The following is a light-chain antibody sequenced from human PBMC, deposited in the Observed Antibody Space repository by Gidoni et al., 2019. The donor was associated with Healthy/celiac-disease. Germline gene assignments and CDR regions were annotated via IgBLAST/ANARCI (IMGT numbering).Light chain of an antibody. J-gene: IGLJ2*01. CDR2: QDS. V-gene: IGLV3-1*01. CDR1: KLGDKY. Sequence: SYELTQLPSVSVSPGQTASITCSGDKLGDKYACWYQQKPGQSPVLVIYQDSERPSGIPERFSGSNSGNTATLTISGTQAMDEADYYCQAWDSSTVVFGGGTKLTVL. CDR3: QAWDSSTVV.